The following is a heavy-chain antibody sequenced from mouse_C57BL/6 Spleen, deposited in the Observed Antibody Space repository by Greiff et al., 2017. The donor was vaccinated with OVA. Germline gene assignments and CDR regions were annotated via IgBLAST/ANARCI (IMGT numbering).Heavy chain of an antibody. D-gene: IGHD1-1*01. CDR2: INPSSGYT. CDR1: GYTFTSYW. J-gene: IGHJ2*01. V-gene: IGHV1-7*01. Sequence: QVQLQQSGAELAKPGASVKLSCKASGYTFTSYWMHWVKQRPGQGLEWIGYINPSSGYTKYNQKFKDKATLTADKSSNTAYMQLSSLTYEDSAVYYCERGTTVVAYYFDYWGQGTTLTVSS. CDR3: ERGTTVVAYYFDY.